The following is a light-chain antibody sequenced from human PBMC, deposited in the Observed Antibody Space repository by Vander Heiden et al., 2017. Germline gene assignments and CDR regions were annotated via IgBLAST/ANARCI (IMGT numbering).Light chain of an antibody. J-gene: IGLJ1*01. CDR2: DVS. CDR1: SSDIGGYKY. CDR3: SSYTSASTRV. Sequence: QSALTQPASVSGSPGQSITISCTGTSSDIGGYKYLSWYQQHPGKAPKLMIFDVSNRPSGVSNRFSGSKSGNTASLTISGLQAEDEADYYCSSYTSASTRVFGTGTKVTVL. V-gene: IGLV2-14*01.